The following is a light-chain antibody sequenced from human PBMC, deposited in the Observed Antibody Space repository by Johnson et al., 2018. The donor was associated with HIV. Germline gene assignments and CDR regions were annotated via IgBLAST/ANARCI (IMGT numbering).Light chain of an antibody. CDR3: GAWDSSLSAYV. Sequence: QAVLTQPPSVSAAPGQKVTISCSGSRSNIGNNYVSWYQQLPGTAPKLLISNNSKRPSGIPARFSGYKSGTSATLAITGLQTGDEADYYCGAWDSSLSAYVFGTGTQVTV. CDR2: NNS. V-gene: IGLV1-51*01. CDR1: RSNIGNNY. J-gene: IGLJ1*01.